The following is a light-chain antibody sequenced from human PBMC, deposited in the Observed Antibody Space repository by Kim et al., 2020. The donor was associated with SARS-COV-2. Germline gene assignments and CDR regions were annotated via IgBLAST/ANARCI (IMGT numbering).Light chain of an antibody. CDR1: QSVSSN. J-gene: IGKJ4*01. CDR2: GAS. CDR3: QQYNNGPPLT. Sequence: EIVMTQSPATLSVSPGERATLSCRASQSVSSNLARYQQKPGQAPRLLIYGASTRATGIPARFSGSGSGTEFTLTISSLQSEDFAVYYCQQYNNGPPLTFGGGTKVEI. V-gene: IGKV3-15*01.